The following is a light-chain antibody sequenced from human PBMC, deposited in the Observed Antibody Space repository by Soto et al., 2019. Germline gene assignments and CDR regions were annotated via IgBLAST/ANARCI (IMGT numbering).Light chain of an antibody. V-gene: IGLV2-14*01. Sequence: PASVSGSPGQSITISCTGTRRDVGGYNYVSWYQQYPGKSPKLLIYEVTHRPSGVSNRFSGSKSGNTASLTISGLQAEDEAVYYCSSYTISNTLPFVFGTGTKVTVL. CDR3: SSYTISNTLPFV. CDR1: RRDVGGYNY. CDR2: EVT. J-gene: IGLJ1*01.